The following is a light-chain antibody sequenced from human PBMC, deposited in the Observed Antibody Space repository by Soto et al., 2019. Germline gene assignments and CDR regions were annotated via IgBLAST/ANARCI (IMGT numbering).Light chain of an antibody. CDR1: SSNIGSNT. CDR2: NSN. V-gene: IGLV1-44*01. Sequence: QVVLTQPPSASGTPGLRVTISCSGSSSNIGSNTVHWYQQLPGTAPKLLIYNSNQRPSGVPDRFSGSKSGTSASLAISGLQSEDEADYYCAAWDDSLNGPVFGGGTKLTVL. J-gene: IGLJ2*01. CDR3: AAWDDSLNGPV.